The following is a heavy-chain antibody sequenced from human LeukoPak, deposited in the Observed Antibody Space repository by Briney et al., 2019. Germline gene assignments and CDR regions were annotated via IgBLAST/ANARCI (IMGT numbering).Heavy chain of an antibody. D-gene: IGHD4-17*01. CDR3: ARGDYGDYISDY. J-gene: IGHJ4*02. V-gene: IGHV3-33*01. Sequence: GGSLRLSCAASGFTFSSYGMHWVRQAPGKGLEWVAVIWYDGSNKYYADSVKGRFTISRDNSKNTLYLQMNSLRAEDTAVYYCARGDYGDYISDYWGPGTLVTVSS. CDR1: GFTFSSYG. CDR2: IWYDGSNK.